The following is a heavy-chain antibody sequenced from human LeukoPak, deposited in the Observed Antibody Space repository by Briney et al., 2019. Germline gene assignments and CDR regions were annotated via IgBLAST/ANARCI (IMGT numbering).Heavy chain of an antibody. J-gene: IGHJ6*02. CDR2: ISAYNGNT. D-gene: IGHD5-24*01. Sequence: GASVKVSCRASGYTFTSYGISWVRQAPGQGLEWMGWISAYNGNTNYAQKLQGRVTMTTDTSTSTAYMELRSLRSDDTAVYYCARTQDDYYYYTMDVWGQGTTVTVSS. CDR1: GYTFTSYG. V-gene: IGHV1-18*01. CDR3: ARTQDDYYYYTMDV.